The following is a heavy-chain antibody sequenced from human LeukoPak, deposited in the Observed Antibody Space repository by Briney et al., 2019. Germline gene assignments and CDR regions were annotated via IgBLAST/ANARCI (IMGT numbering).Heavy chain of an antibody. D-gene: IGHD3-10*01. V-gene: IGHV3-53*01. Sequence: PGGSLRLSCAASGFTVSSNYMTWVRQAPGKGLEWVSVIYIGGSTYYADSVKGRFTISRDNSKNTLYLQMNSLRAEDTAVYYCARPAPNYYGSGSSYRYFDYWGQGTLVTVSS. CDR1: GFTVSSNY. CDR2: IYIGGST. CDR3: ARPAPNYYGSGSSYRYFDY. J-gene: IGHJ4*02.